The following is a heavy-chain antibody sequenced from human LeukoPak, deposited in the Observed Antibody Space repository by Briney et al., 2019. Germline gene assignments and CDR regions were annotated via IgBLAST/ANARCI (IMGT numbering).Heavy chain of an antibody. CDR3: ARDAGYGGNSDY. Sequence: GGSLRLSCAASGFTFNMYWMTWVRQAPGRGLESVAYINKDGSDKYYVDSVKGRFTVSRDNTKNSLYLQMNSLRAEDTAVYYCARDAGYGGNSDYWGQGTLVTVSS. D-gene: IGHD4-23*01. V-gene: IGHV3-7*01. CDR2: INKDGSDK. CDR1: GFTFNMYW. J-gene: IGHJ4*02.